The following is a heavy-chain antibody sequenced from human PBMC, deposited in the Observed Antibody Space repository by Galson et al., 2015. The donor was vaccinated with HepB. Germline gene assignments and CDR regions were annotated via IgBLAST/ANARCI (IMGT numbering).Heavy chain of an antibody. CDR2: ISGSSTYT. D-gene: IGHD3-3*01. V-gene: IGHV3-11*06. Sequence: SLRLSCAASGFTFSDYYMSWIRQAPAKGLEWVSYISGSSTYTDYADSVKGRFITSRDNAKNSLFLQMNSLRAEDTAVYYCARVRYFDFWDGYYTNAFDIWGQGTMVTVSS. CDR1: GFTFSDYY. J-gene: IGHJ3*02. CDR3: ARVRYFDFWDGYYTNAFDI.